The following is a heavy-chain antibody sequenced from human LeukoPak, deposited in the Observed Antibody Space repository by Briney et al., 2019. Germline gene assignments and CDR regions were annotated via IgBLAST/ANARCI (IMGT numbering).Heavy chain of an antibody. V-gene: IGHV5-51*01. Sequence: GESLKISCQASGYSFTTYWISWVRQMPGKGLEWMGNISPGDSDTRYIPSFQGQFTISADKSITTAYLQWSSLKASDTATYYCARMGPGALTADAFDIWGQGTTVTVSS. D-gene: IGHD1-14*01. J-gene: IGHJ3*02. CDR3: ARMGPGALTADAFDI. CDR1: GYSFTTYW. CDR2: ISPGDSDT.